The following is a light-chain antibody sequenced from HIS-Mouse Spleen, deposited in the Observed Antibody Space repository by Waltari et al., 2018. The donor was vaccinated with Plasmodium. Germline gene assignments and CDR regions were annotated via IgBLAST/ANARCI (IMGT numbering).Light chain of an antibody. CDR2: GNS. J-gene: IGLJ3*02. CDR1: GSNIGAGYD. V-gene: IGLV1-40*01. CDR3: QSYDSSLSGWV. Sequence: QSVLTQPPSVSGAPGQRVTTSCTGRGSNIGAGYDVPWYQQLPGTAPKLLIYGNSNRPSGGPDRFSGSKSGTSASLAITGLQAEDEADYYCQSYDSSLSGWVFGGGTKLTVL.